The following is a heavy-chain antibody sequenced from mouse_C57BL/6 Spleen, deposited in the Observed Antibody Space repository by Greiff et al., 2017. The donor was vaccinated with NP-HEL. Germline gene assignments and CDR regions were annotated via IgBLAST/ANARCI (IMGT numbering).Heavy chain of an antibody. CDR3: ARQDDGYYLDY. V-gene: IGHV5-17*01. J-gene: IGHJ2*01. CDR1: GFTFSDYG. Sequence: EVHLVESGGGLVKPGGSLKLSCAASGFTFSDYGMHWVRQAPEKGLEWVAYISSGSSTIYYADTVKGRFTISRDNAKNTLFLQMTSLRSEDTAMYYCARQDDGYYLDYWGQGTTLTVSS. CDR2: ISSGSSTI. D-gene: IGHD2-3*01.